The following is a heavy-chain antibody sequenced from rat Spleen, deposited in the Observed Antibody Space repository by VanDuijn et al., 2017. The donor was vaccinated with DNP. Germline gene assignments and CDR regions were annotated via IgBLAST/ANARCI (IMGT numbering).Heavy chain of an antibody. V-gene: IGHV5S13*01. D-gene: IGHD4-2*01. CDR2: ISYDGDKI. J-gene: IGHJ1*01. CDR3: GTHGEKGYWYFDL. CDR1: GFTFSDYY. Sequence: EVQLVESGGGLVQPGRSLKLSCVASGFTFSDYYMGWVRQAPTEGLEWVASISYDGDKIYYRDSVKGRFTISRDNAKNTQYLQMDSLRSEDTATYYCGTHGEKGYWYFDLWGPGTMVTVSS.